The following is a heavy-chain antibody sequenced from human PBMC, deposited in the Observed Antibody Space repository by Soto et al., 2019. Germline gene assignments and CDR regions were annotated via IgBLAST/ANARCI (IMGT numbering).Heavy chain of an antibody. J-gene: IGHJ6*04. D-gene: IGHD3-16*01. CDR1: GYTFTTYG. CDR2: ISGYNGHT. V-gene: IGHV1-18*01. Sequence: QVQLVQSGAEVRKPGASVKVSCKASGYTFTTYGISWVRQAPGQGLEWMGWISGYNGHTKYAQKFQGRVTMTTDTSARAVEVDRRSLRSDYTAVYYCAREGETPYYYYGWDVWGEGTTGTVSS. CDR3: AREGETPYYYYGWDV.